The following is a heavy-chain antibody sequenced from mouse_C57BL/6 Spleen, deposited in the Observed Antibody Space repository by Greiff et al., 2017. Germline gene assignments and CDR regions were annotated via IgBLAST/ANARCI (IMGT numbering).Heavy chain of an antibody. CDR1: GYTFTSYW. CDR3: ARRPYYDYDGGNFDY. CDR2: IYPGSGST. D-gene: IGHD2-4*01. Sequence: QVQLQQPGAELVKPGASVKMSCKASGYTFTSYWITWVKQRPGQGLEWIGDIYPGSGSTNYNEKFKSKATLTVDTSSSTAYMQLSSLTSEDSAVYYCARRPYYDYDGGNFDYWGQGTTLTVSS. V-gene: IGHV1-55*01. J-gene: IGHJ2*01.